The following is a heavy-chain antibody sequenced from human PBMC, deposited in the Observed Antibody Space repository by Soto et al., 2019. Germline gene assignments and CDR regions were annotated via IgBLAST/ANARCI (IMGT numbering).Heavy chain of an antibody. J-gene: IGHJ6*02. Sequence: GPTLVNPTQTLTLTCTFSGFSLSTSGVGVGWIRQPPGKALEWLALIYWNDDKRYSPSLKSRLTITKDTSKNRVVLTMTNMDPVDAATYYCARNRYWNSYYYYGMDVWGQGTTVTV. CDR2: IYWNDDK. CDR1: GFSLSTSGVG. V-gene: IGHV2-5*01. D-gene: IGHD1-7*01. CDR3: ARNRYWNSYYYYGMDV.